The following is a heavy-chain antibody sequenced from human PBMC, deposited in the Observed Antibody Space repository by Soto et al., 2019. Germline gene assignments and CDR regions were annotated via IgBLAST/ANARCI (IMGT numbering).Heavy chain of an antibody. J-gene: IGHJ6*02. D-gene: IGHD6-13*01. CDR1: GFTFNNYG. CDR3: ARRQISPPQRVAASARGGMDV. Sequence: QVQLVESGGGVVQPGRSLRLSCAASGFTFNNYGMHWVRQAPGKGLEWVAVIWNDGNGYYYANSVKGRFTISRDNSKSTLYLQMSRLRDEDTAVYYCARRQISPPQRVAASARGGMDVWGQGTTVTVSS. V-gene: IGHV3-33*01. CDR2: IWNDGNGY.